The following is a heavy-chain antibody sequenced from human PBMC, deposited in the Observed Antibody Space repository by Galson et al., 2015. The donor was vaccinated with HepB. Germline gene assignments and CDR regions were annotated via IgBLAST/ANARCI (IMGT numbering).Heavy chain of an antibody. CDR2: IYPDDSDT. Sequence: QSGAEVKKPGESLKISCKGSGYSFTKYWIAWVRQMPGKGLEWMGMIYPDDSDTRYSPSFQGQVTISADKSISAAYLQWSSLKASDTAMYYCAVAYSTPPSNYYYYYMDVWGKGTTVTVSS. CDR1: GYSFTKYW. J-gene: IGHJ6*03. D-gene: IGHD2-2*01. V-gene: IGHV5-51*01. CDR3: AVAYSTPPSNYYYYYMDV.